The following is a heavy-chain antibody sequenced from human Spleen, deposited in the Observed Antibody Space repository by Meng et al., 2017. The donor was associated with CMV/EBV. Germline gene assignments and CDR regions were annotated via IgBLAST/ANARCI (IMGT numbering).Heavy chain of an antibody. J-gene: IGHJ4*02. CDR2: ISAYSGNT. Sequence: ASVKVSCKASGYTFTNYGISWVRQAPGQGLEWMGWISAYSGNTNYAQKLQGRVTMTTVTSTSTAYMDLRSLRSDDTAVYYCARKYYDILTGYYTHDHWGQGTLVTASS. V-gene: IGHV1-18*01. CDR3: ARKYYDILTGYYTHDH. D-gene: IGHD3-9*01. CDR1: GYTFTNYG.